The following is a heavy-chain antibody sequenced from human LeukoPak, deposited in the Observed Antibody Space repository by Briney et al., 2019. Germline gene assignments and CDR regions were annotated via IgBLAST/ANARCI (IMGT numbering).Heavy chain of an antibody. CDR3: AKGDVLPSYPTFDY. CDR1: GFTFSSYA. CDR2: ISASGGTT. V-gene: IGHV3-23*01. J-gene: IGHJ4*02. Sequence: GGSLRLSCAASGFTFSSYALSWVRQAPGKGLEWVSVISASGGTTYYADSVKGRFTISRDTSKDSVYLQMHSLRAEDTAVYYCAKGDVLPSYPTFDYWGQGTLVTVSS. D-gene: IGHD3-9*01.